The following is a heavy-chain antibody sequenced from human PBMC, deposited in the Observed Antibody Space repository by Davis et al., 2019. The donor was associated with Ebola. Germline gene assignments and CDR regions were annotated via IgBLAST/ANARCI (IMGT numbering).Heavy chain of an antibody. J-gene: IGHJ4*02. CDR2: LIPIFGTA. D-gene: IGHD4-17*01. V-gene: IGHV1-69*13. CDR3: AGPATVTARGDFDY. CDR1: GGTFSSYT. Sequence: SVKVSCKASGGTFSSYTVPWVRQAPGQGLEWMGGLIPIFGTANYAQKFQGRVTITADESTSTAYMELSSLRSEDTAVYYCAGPATVTARGDFDYWGQGTLVTVSS.